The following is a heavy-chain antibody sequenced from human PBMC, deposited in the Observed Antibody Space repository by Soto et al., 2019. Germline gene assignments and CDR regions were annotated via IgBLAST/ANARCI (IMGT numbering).Heavy chain of an antibody. CDR3: GRLIDAIGKAY. CDR1: GFTFSISD. V-gene: IGHV3-23*01. CDR2: IVASGGGT. D-gene: IGHD1-1*01. Sequence: GGSLRLSCIASGFTFSISDMSWVRQAPGKGLEWVSSIVASGGGTYYADSVKGRFTISRDNSKNTLYLQMNSLRADDTAMYYCGRLIDAIGKAYWGRGTLVT. J-gene: IGHJ4*01.